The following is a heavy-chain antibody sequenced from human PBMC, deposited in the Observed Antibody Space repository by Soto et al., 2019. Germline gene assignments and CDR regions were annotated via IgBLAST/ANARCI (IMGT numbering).Heavy chain of an antibody. CDR2: IIPIFGTS. CDR3: AITYGDYVVGAFDI. Sequence: QVQLVQSGAEVKKPGSSVKVSCKASGGSFSTYSISWVRQAPGQGLEWMGGIIPIFGTSNYAQKFQGRVTITADKSTNTAHMELSSLRSEDTALYYCAITYGDYVVGAFDIWGQGTMVTVSS. V-gene: IGHV1-69*06. J-gene: IGHJ3*02. D-gene: IGHD4-17*01. CDR1: GGSFSTYS.